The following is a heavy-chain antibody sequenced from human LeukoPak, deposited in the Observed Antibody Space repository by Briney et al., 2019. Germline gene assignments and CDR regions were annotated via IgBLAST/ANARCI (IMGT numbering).Heavy chain of an antibody. V-gene: IGHV4-59*01. D-gene: IGHD3-10*01. CDR2: IYYSGST. Sequence: SETLSLTCTVSGGSISSYYWSWIRQPPGKGLEWIGYIYYSGSTNCNPSLKSRVTISVDTSKNQFSLKLSSVTAADTAVYYCARDFSGSSSDYWGQGTLVTVSS. J-gene: IGHJ4*02. CDR3: ARDFSGSSSDY. CDR1: GGSISSYY.